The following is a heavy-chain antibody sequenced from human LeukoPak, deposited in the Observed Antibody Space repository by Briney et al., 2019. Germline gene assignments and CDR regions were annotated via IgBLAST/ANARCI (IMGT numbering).Heavy chain of an antibody. V-gene: IGHV3-20*04. Sequence: GGSLRLSCAASGFSFDEYGMHWVRQAPGQGLEWVADVYRDGGAGGTNYADSVKGRFTVSRDGAKNMVYLQMNSLRADDTAIYYCATPLTGLHYWGQGTQVIVSS. D-gene: IGHD1-14*01. CDR2: VYRDGGAGGT. J-gene: IGHJ4*02. CDR1: GFSFDEYG. CDR3: ATPLTGLHY.